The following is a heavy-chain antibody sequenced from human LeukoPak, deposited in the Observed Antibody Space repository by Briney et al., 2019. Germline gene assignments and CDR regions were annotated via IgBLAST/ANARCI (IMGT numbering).Heavy chain of an antibody. Sequence: GDSLRLSCAVSGFTFSSNSMTWVGQTPGKGLEWVSGISGSGDSTFYADSVKGRFTISRDNSRNTLYLQMSSLRPEDTALYYCTKWSGFGDDWGQGTLVTVSS. CDR2: ISGSGDST. J-gene: IGHJ4*02. CDR3: TKWSGFGDD. CDR1: GFTFSSNS. D-gene: IGHD3-10*01. V-gene: IGHV3-23*01.